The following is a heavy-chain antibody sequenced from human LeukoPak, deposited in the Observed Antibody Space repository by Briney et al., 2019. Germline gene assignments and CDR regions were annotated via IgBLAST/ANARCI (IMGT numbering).Heavy chain of an antibody. V-gene: IGHV1-2*04. J-gene: IGHJ3*02. Sequence: ASVKVSCKASGGTFSSYAISWVRQAPGQGLEWMGWINPNSGGTNYAQKFQGWVTMTRDTSISTAYMELSRLRSDDTAVYYCARDRNPGSSSWHDAFDIWGQGTMVTVSS. D-gene: IGHD6-13*01. CDR2: INPNSGGT. CDR1: GGTFSSYA. CDR3: ARDRNPGSSSWHDAFDI.